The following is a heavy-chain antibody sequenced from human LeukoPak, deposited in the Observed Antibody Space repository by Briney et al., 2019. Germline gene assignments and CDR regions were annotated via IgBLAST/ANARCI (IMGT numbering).Heavy chain of an antibody. CDR1: GFTFSSYG. D-gene: IGHD3-10*01. CDR3: AKDAVRGSGRINWFDS. J-gene: IGHJ5*01. Sequence: GALRLSCAASGFTFSSYGMHWVRQAPGKGLEWVAFIRYDGSNKYYADSVKGRFTISRDNSKNTLYLQMNSLRGEDTAAYYCAKDAVRGSGRINWFDSWGQGTLVTVSS. V-gene: IGHV3-30*02. CDR2: IRYDGSNK.